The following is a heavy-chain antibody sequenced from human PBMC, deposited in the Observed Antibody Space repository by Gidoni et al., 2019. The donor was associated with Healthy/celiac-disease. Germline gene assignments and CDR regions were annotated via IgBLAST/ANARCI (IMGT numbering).Heavy chain of an antibody. CDR1: GFTFSSYS. D-gene: IGHD6-13*01. CDR2: ISSSSSYI. V-gene: IGHV3-21*01. CDR3: ARGSLSSSSWQYYFDY. J-gene: IGHJ4*02. Sequence: EVQLVESGGGLVKPGGSLRLSCAASGFTFSSYSMNWVRQAPGKGLEWVSSISSSSSYIYYADSVKGRFTISRDNAKNSLYLQMNSLRAEDTAVYYCARGSLSSSSWQYYFDYWGQGTLVTVSS.